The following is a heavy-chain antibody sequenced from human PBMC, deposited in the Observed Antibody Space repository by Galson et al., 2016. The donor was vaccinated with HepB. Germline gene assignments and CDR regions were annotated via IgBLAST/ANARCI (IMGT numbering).Heavy chain of an antibody. CDR3: IRHHTVTTLGS. J-gene: IGHJ5*02. D-gene: IGHD4-17*01. CDR1: GFTFSGSA. CDR2: IRSKANSYAT. Sequence: SLRLSCAASGFTFSGSAMHWVRQASGKGLEWVGRIRSKANSYATAYIASVKGRFTISRDDSKNTAYLQMNSLKTGDTAVYYCIRHHTVTTLGSWGQGTLVTVSS. V-gene: IGHV3-73*01.